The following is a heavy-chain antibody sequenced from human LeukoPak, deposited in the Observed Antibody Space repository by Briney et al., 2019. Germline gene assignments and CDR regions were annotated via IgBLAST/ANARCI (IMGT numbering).Heavy chain of an antibody. CDR3: ARGCFGGDCYDAFDI. CDR1: GFTFSRYS. Sequence: PGGSLRLSCAASGFTFSRYSMNWVRQAPGKGLEWVSYISSSSSTIYYADSVKGRFTISRDNAKNSLYLQMNSLRDEDTAVYYCARGCFGGDCYDAFDIWGQGTMVTVSS. D-gene: IGHD2-21*02. V-gene: IGHV3-48*02. J-gene: IGHJ3*02. CDR2: ISSSSSTI.